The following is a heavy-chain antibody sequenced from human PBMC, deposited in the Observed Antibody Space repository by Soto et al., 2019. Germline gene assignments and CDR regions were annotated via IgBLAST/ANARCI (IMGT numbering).Heavy chain of an antibody. J-gene: IGHJ4*02. CDR1: GFSLNSSGVG. Sequence: SGPTLVNPTQTLTLTCTFSGFSLNSSGVGVGWIRQPPGKALEWLALIYWNDEMHYSPTLKSRLTITEDASKHQVVLTVTNMDPVDTATYYGAHRRFAKHSCFPADFDYWGQGIRVTVSS. V-gene: IGHV2-5*01. D-gene: IGHD2-15*01. CDR2: IYWNDEM. CDR3: AHRRFAKHSCFPADFDY.